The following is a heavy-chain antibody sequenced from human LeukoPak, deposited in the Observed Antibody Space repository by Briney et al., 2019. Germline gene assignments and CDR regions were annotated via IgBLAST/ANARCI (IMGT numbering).Heavy chain of an antibody. Sequence: GGSLRLSCAASGFTFSSYAMHWVSQAPGKGLEWVAVISYDGSNKYYADSVKGRFTISRDNSKNTLYLQMNSLRAEDTAVYYCATIVGATEHAFDIWGQGTMVTVSS. CDR1: GFTFSSYA. V-gene: IGHV3-30-3*01. CDR2: ISYDGSNK. D-gene: IGHD1-26*01. J-gene: IGHJ3*02. CDR3: ATIVGATEHAFDI.